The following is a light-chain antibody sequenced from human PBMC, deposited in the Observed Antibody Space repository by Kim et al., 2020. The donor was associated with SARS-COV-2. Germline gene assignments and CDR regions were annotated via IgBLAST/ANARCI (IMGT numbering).Light chain of an antibody. CDR3: QQRSNWPLT. CDR2: DAS. Sequence: EIVLTQSPATLSLSPGERATVSCRASQSVGTYLAWYQQQPGQAPRLLIYDASNRATGIPARFSGSGSGTDFTLTISSLEPEDFAVYYCQQRSNWPLTFGGGTKVDIK. J-gene: IGKJ4*01. CDR1: QSVGTY. V-gene: IGKV3-11*01.